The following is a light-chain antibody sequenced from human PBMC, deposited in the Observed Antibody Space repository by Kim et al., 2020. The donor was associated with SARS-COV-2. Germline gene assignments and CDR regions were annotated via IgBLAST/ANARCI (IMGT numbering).Light chain of an antibody. CDR1: QSVGSD. V-gene: IGKV3-15*01. J-gene: IGKJ1*01. CDR2: GAS. Sequence: EKVMTQSPATLSVSLGERVTLSCRASQSVGSDLAWYQQKPGQAPRLLIYGASTRATGIPARFSGSGSGTAFTLTISSLQSEDVAIYHCQQYNDRPTWTFGQGTKLEIK. CDR3: QQYNDRPTWT.